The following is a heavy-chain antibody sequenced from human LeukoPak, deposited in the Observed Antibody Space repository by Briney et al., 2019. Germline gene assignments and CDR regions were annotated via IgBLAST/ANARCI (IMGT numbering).Heavy chain of an antibody. D-gene: IGHD3-10*01. J-gene: IGHJ5*02. V-gene: IGHV1-2*02. CDR3: AVRYYYGSGSFPIDP. CDR1: GYTFTGYY. CDR2: INPNSGGT. Sequence: ASVKVSCKTSGYTFTGYYIHWVRQAPGQGLEWMGWINPNSGGTNYAQKFQGRVTMTRDTSISTAYMELSRLRSDDTAVYYCAVRYYYGSGSFPIDPWGQGTLVTVSS.